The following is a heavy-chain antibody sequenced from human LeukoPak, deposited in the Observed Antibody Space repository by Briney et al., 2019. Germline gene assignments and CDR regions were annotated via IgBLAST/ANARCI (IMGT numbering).Heavy chain of an antibody. Sequence: ASVKVPCTASGYTFTSYYMHWVRQAPGQGLEWMGIINPSGGSTSYAQKFQGGVTMTRDTSTSTVYMELSSLRSEDTAVYYCARYYYDSSGYYYFDYWGQGTLVTVSS. CDR1: GYTFTSYY. J-gene: IGHJ4*02. D-gene: IGHD3-22*01. V-gene: IGHV1-46*01. CDR2: INPSGGST. CDR3: ARYYYDSSGYYYFDY.